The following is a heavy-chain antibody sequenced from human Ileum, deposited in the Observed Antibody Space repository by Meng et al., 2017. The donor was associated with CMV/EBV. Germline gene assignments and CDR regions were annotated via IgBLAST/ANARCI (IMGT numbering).Heavy chain of an antibody. CDR1: GDSISSSTFY. Sequence: QLQLQESGPGLVKPSETLSLTFTVTGDSISSSTFYLGWIRQPPGKGLEWIGNMYYTGTTYYNPSLKSRATMSVDASKNQFSLKQSSMTAADTAVYYCARGRHAYGDYDTFDLWGQGTLVTVSS. CDR3: ARGRHAYGDYDTFDL. J-gene: IGHJ4*02. V-gene: IGHV4-39*07. CDR2: MYYTGTT. D-gene: IGHD4-17*01.